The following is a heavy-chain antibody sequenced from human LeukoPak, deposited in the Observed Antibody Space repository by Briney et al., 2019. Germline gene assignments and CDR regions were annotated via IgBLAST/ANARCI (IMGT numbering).Heavy chain of an antibody. J-gene: IGHJ4*02. CDR2: ISGSGGST. D-gene: IGHD2-15*01. CDR1: GFTFSGYA. Sequence: GGSLRLSCAASGFTFSGYAMSWVRQAPGKGLEWVSAISGSGGSTYYADSVKGRFTISRDNSKNTLYLQMNSLRAEDTAVYYCARDCSGGSCYSGYGYWGQGTLVTVSS. CDR3: ARDCSGGSCYSGYGY. V-gene: IGHV3-23*01.